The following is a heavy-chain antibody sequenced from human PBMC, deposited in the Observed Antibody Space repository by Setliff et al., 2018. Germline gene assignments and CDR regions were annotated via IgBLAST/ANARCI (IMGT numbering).Heavy chain of an antibody. J-gene: IGHJ3*02. CDR3: TRFGRDDIGI. CDR1: GFTFRSYA. V-gene: IGHV3-23*01. Sequence: GGSLRLSCAASGFTFRSYAMSWVRQAPGKGLEWVSAISGSGGSTYYADSVKGRFTISRDNANRFLYLHMNSLRADDTALYYCTRFGRDDIGIWGQGTMVTVSS. D-gene: IGHD5-12*01. CDR2: ISGSGGST.